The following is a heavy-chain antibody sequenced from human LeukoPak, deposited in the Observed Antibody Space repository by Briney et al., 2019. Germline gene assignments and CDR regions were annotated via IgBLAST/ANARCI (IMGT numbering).Heavy chain of an antibody. CDR3: TTRRQDGW. V-gene: IGHV3-15*01. Sequence: GGSLRLSCVGSGFTFSDAWMSWVRQAPGKGLEWVGRIKSKSDGGTIEYAAPVKGRFTISRDDSRNTLYLQMNSLKTEDTAVYYCTTRRQDGWWGQGTLVSAS. CDR1: GFTFSDAW. D-gene: IGHD2-15*01. J-gene: IGHJ4*02. CDR2: IKSKSDGGTI.